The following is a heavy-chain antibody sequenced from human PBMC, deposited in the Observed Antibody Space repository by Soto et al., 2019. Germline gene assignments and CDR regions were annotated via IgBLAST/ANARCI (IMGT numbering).Heavy chain of an antibody. CDR1: GGSISSYY. Sequence: QVQLQESGPGLVKPSETLSLTCTVSGGSISSYYWSWIRQPPGKGLEWIGYIYYSGSTNYNPSLNSRVTIAVDTSKTQFSLMLSSVTAADTAVYYCASLSFLVRGDNYFDYWGQGTLVTVSS. CDR3: ASLSFLVRGDNYFDY. CDR2: IYYSGST. J-gene: IGHJ4*02. V-gene: IGHV4-59*01. D-gene: IGHD3-10*01.